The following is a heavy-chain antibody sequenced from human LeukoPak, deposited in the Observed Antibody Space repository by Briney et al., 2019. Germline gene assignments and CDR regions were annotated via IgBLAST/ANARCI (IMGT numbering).Heavy chain of an antibody. CDR1: GYSFTSYW. Sequence: GESLKISCKGSGYSFTSYWIGWARQMPGKGLEWMGIIYPGDSDTRYSPSFQGQVTISADKSISTAYLQWSSLKASDTAMYYCARRGRCSRTSCYPGFQNYYYMDVWGKGTTVTVSS. CDR2: IYPGDSDT. J-gene: IGHJ6*03. CDR3: ARRGRCSRTSCYPGFQNYYYMDV. V-gene: IGHV5-51*01. D-gene: IGHD2-2*01.